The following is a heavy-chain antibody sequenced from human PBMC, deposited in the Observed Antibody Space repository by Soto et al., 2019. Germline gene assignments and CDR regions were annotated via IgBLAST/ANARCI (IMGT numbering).Heavy chain of an antibody. V-gene: IGHV3-11*06. Sequence: PGGSLRLSCAASGFTLSDDYMNWLRQAPGKGLEWVSYISGTGSDTNYADSVKGRFTISRDNAKNSLYLQMNSLRAEDTAVYYCVRHARLASSWGLGTLVTVSS. CDR3: VRHARLASS. CDR1: GFTLSDDY. J-gene: IGHJ5*02. CDR2: ISGTGSDT. D-gene: IGHD3-9*01.